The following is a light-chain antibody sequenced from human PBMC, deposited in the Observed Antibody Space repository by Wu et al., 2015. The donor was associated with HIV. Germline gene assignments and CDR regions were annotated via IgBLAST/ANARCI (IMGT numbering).Light chain of an antibody. CDR2: GAS. CDR3: QQYGSSPRT. CDR1: QSVSSN. V-gene: IGKV3-15*01. Sequence: EIVMTQSPATLSVSPGERATLSCRASQSVSSNLAWYQQKPGQAPRLLIYGASTRATGIPARFSGSGSGTEFTLTISRLEPEDFAVYYCQQYGSSPRTFGPGDRSWRSN. J-gene: IGKJ2*01.